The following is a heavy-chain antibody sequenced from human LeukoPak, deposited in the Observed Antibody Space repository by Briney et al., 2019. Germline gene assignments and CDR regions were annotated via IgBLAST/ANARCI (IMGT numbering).Heavy chain of an antibody. V-gene: IGHV3-7*01. CDR3: AKEATITAYNFDY. D-gene: IGHD5-24*01. CDR1: GFTFSRFW. CDR2: MRYDGSEI. Sequence: GESLRLSCAASGFTFSRFWMSWVRQAPGKGLEWVANMRYDGSEIHYVDSVKGRFTISRHDAKSSVYLQMNSLRAEDTAIYYCAKEATITAYNFDYWGQGALATVSS. J-gene: IGHJ4*02.